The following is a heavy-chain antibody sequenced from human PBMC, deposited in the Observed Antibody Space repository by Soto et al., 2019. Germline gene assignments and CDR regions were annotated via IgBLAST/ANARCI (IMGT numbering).Heavy chain of an antibody. J-gene: IGHJ5*02. D-gene: IGHD6-13*01. CDR3: ARDLLGYSSSWYWFDP. CDR2: IYYSGST. V-gene: IGHV4-31*03. Sequence: QVQLQESGPGLVKPSQTLSLTCTVSGGSISSGGYYWSWIRQHPGKGLEWIEYIYYSGSTYYNPSLKSRVTISVDTSKNQFSLKLSSVTAADTAVYYCARDLLGYSSSWYWFDPWGQGTLVTVSS. CDR1: GGSISSGGYY.